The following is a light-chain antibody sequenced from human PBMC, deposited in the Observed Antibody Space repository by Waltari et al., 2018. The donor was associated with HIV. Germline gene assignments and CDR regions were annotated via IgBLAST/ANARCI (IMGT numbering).Light chain of an antibody. Sequence: QSALTQPRSVSGSPGQSVTISCSGTSDAVGSYNYVPWYQQHPGKVPKVMIYDVTKWPSGVPDRFSGSKSGNTASLTISGLQAEDEADYYCCSYAGAYSYVFGTGTKVTVL. CDR3: CSYAGAYSYV. V-gene: IGLV2-11*01. CDR1: SDAVGSYNY. J-gene: IGLJ1*01. CDR2: DVT.